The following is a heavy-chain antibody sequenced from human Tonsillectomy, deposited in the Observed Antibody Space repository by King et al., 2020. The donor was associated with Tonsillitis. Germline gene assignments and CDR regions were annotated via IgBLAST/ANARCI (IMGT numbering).Heavy chain of an antibody. CDR1: GFTFSSYG. D-gene: IGHD6-13*01. Sequence: HVQLVESGGGVVHPGRSLRLSCAASGFTFSSYGMHWVRQAPGKGLEWVAVIWYDGSKKYYADSVKGRFTISRDNSKNTLYLQMNSLRAEDTAVYYCARDGSGSSWYLDVWGKGTTVTVSS. CDR3: ARDGSGSSWYLDV. V-gene: IGHV3-33*08. CDR2: IWYDGSKK. J-gene: IGHJ6*03.